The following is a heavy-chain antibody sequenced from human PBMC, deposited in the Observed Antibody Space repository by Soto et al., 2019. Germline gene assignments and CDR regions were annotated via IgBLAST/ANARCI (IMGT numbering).Heavy chain of an antibody. D-gene: IGHD4-4*01. CDR1: GFTFSSYW. V-gene: IGHV3-74*01. CDR2: INSDGSST. Sequence: GGSLILSCAAAGFTFSSYWMHWVRQAPGKGLVWVSRINSDGSSTTYADSVRGRFTVSRDNAKNTLYLQMNSLRAEDTAVYYCARDPTYSPQSTFSYWGQGTLVTVSS. CDR3: ARDPTYSPQSTFSY. J-gene: IGHJ4*02.